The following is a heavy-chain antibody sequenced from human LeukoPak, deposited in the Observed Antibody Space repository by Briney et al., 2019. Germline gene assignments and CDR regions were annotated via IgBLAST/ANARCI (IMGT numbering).Heavy chain of an antibody. V-gene: IGHV3-48*02. D-gene: IGHD4-23*01. J-gene: IGHJ4*02. Sequence: PGGSLRLSCAASGFTISSYSMNWVRQAPGKGLEWVSYISSSSDTIYYADSVKGRFTISRDDAKKSLYLQMNSLRDEDTAVYYCARGTDYGGKRPDYWGQGTLVTVSS. CDR3: ARGTDYGGKRPDY. CDR2: ISSSSDTI. CDR1: GFTISSYS.